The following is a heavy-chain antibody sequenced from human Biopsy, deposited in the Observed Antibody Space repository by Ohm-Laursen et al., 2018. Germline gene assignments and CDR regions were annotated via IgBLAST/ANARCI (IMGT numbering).Heavy chain of an antibody. CDR3: VRGSEFEGSNWPVDY. J-gene: IGHJ4*02. CDR1: GFTFRNYW. D-gene: IGHD6-13*01. Sequence: SLRLSCAASGFTFRNYWMTWVRQAPGKGLEWVASIKQDGSEKYSVDSVKGRFTISRDNAKNSLYLQMNSLRAEDTAVYYCVRGSEFEGSNWPVDYWGQGTLVTVSS. CDR2: IKQDGSEK. V-gene: IGHV3-7*01.